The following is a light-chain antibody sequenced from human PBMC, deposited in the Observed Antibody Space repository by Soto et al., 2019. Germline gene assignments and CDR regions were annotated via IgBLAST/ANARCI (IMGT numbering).Light chain of an antibody. J-gene: IGKJ1*01. CDR1: QSISNY. Sequence: DIQMTQSPSSLSASVGDRVTITCRASQSISNYLNWYQQKPGKAPKLLMFAASSLQSWVPSRFSGGGSVTDFTLTISSLQPEDFATYYCQQRYSTPRTFGQGTKVEIK. V-gene: IGKV1-39*01. CDR2: AAS. CDR3: QQRYSTPRT.